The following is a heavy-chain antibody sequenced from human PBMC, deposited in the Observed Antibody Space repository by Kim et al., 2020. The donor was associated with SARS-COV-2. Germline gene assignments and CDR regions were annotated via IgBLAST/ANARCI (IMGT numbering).Heavy chain of an antibody. Sequence: SETLSLTCAVYGGSFSGYYWSWIRQPPGKGLEWIGEINHSGSTNYNPSLKSRVTISVDTSKNQFSLKLSSVTAADTAVYYCARVRLADDAFDIWGQGTMV. CDR1: GGSFSGYY. CDR3: ARVRLADDAFDI. CDR2: INHSGST. V-gene: IGHV4-34*01. D-gene: IGHD2-15*01. J-gene: IGHJ3*02.